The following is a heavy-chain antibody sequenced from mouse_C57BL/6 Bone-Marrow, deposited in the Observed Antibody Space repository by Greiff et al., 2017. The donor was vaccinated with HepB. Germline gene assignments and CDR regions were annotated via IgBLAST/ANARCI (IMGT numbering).Heavy chain of an antibody. J-gene: IGHJ3*01. D-gene: IGHD2-2*01. Sequence: QVQLQQPGAELVRPGTSVKLSCKASGYTFTSYWMHWVKQRPGQGLEWIGVIDPSDSYTNYNQKFKGKATLTVDTSSSTAYMQLRSLTSEDSAVYYCARGKYGYLFAYWGQGTLVTVSA. CDR3: ARGKYGYLFAY. CDR2: IDPSDSYT. V-gene: IGHV1-59*01. CDR1: GYTFTSYW.